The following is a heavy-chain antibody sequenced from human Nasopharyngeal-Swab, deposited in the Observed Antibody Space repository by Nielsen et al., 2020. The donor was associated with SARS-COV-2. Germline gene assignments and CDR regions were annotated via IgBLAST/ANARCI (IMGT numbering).Heavy chain of an antibody. Sequence: GESLKISCAASGFPFSSYSMNLVRQAPGKGLEWVSSISSSSSYIYYEDSVKGRFTISRDNAKNPLYLQMNSLRAEDTAVYFCARDPTYSSSWTYYFDYWGQGTLVTVSS. J-gene: IGHJ4*02. V-gene: IGHV3-21*01. D-gene: IGHD6-13*01. CDR1: GFPFSSYS. CDR3: ARDPTYSSSWTYYFDY. CDR2: ISSSSSYI.